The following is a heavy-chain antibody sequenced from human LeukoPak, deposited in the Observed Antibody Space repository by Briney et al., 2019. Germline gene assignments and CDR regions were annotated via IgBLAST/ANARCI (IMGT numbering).Heavy chain of an antibody. Sequence: KTSETLSLTCTVSGVSISSDSYYWRWIRQPAGKGLEWIGHIYTSGTTSYNPSLKSRVTISVDTSKNQFSLKLSFLTAADAAVYYCARSFAYRTVLDYWGQGTLVTVSS. V-gene: IGHV4-61*09. CDR1: GVSISSDSYY. CDR2: IYTSGTT. CDR3: ARSFAYRTVLDY. J-gene: IGHJ4*02. D-gene: IGHD2-21*01.